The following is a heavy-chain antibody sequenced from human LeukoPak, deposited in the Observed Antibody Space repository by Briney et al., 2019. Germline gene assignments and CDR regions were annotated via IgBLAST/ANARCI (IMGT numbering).Heavy chain of an antibody. CDR2: IDPSGGGT. CDR3: ASLGSGSSRIIDFDY. J-gene: IGHJ4*02. CDR1: GYTFTTYY. V-gene: IGHV1-46*01. Sequence: ASVKVSCKASGYTFTTYYMHWVRQAPGQGLEGMGIIDPSGGGTNYAQKFQGRVTMTRDTSTSTVYMELSSLRSEDTAVYYCASLGSGSSRIIDFDYWGQGTLVTVSS. D-gene: IGHD3-10*01.